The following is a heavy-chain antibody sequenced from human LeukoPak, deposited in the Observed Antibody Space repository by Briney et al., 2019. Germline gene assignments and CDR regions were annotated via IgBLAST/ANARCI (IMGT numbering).Heavy chain of an antibody. CDR3: GGDRYGDGFARLDY. V-gene: IGHV1-2*02. CDR1: GFTFTTYA. J-gene: IGHJ4*02. Sequence: ASVKVSCRASGFTFTTYAIHWVRQAPGQGLEWMGWITPGGGTNYSEKFERRGATISDTSTTTAYLDLRSRLTADTPVYYYGGDRYGDGFARLDYWGQGALVTVSS. CDR2: ITPGGGT. D-gene: IGHD5-24*01.